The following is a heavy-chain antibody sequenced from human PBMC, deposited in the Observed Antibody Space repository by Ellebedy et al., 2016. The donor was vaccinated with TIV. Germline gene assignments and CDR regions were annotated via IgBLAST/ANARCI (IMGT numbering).Heavy chain of an antibody. CDR3: ARDLRDYYDSSGTYYYYYGMDV. D-gene: IGHD3-22*01. J-gene: IGHJ6*02. CDR2: IYYSGST. V-gene: IGHV4-61*01. Sequence: SETLSLTCTVSGGSVSSGSYYWSWIRQPPGTGLEWIGYIYYSGSTNYNPSLKSRVTISVDTSKNQFSLNLSSVTVADTAVYYCARDLRDYYDSSGTYYYYYGMDVWGQGTTVTVSS. CDR1: GGSVSSGSYY.